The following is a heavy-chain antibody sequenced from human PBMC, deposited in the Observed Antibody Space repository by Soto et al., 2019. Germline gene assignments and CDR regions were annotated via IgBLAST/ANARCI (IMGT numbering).Heavy chain of an antibody. D-gene: IGHD6-19*01. CDR1: GYTFTRYV. Sequence: QVQLVQSGAEVKKPGASVKVSCKASGYTFTRYVISWVRQAPGQGLEWMGWISAYHGNTNDAQKLQGRVTMTTATCMSTGYTELRCVRADDTAVYCCAGDRSSDGFKDSCGQGTLVTVSS. CDR2: ISAYHGNT. J-gene: IGHJ1*01. V-gene: IGHV1-18*01. CDR3: AGDRSSDGFKDS.